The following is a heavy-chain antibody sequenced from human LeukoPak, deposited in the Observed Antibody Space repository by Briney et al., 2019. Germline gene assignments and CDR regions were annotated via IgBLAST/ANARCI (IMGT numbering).Heavy chain of an antibody. D-gene: IGHD6-19*01. J-gene: IGHJ5*02. V-gene: IGHV4-59*01. CDR1: GGSISSYY. CDR3: ARAQQWLAYNCFNA. Sequence: SETLSLTCTVSGGSISSYYWSWIRQPPGKGLEWIGYIYYSGSTNYNPSLKSRVTISVDTSKNQFSLKLSSVTAADTAVYYCARAQQWLAYNCFNAWGQGTLVTVSS. CDR2: IYYSGST.